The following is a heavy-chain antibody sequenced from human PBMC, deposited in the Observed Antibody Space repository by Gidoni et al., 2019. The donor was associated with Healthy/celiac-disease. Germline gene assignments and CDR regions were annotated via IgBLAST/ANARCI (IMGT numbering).Heavy chain of an antibody. CDR1: GFTFDDYT. D-gene: IGHD3-22*01. V-gene: IGHV3-43*01. Sequence: EVQLVESGGVVVQPGGSLRLSCAASGFTFDDYTMHWVRQAPGKGLEWVSLISWDGGSTYYADSVKGRFTISRDNSKNSLYLQMNSLRTEDTALYYCARTYYYDSSGYYSEFDYWGQGTLVTVSS. J-gene: IGHJ4*02. CDR2: ISWDGGST. CDR3: ARTYYYDSSGYYSEFDY.